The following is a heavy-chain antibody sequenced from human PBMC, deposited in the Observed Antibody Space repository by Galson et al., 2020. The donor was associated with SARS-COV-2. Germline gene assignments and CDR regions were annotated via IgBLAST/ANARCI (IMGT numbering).Heavy chain of an antibody. J-gene: IGHJ4*02. V-gene: IGHV3-7*03. D-gene: IGHD6-19*01. CDR1: GFSISSYW. CDR3: ARESYDSGWFDY. Sequence: GGSLRLSCAASGFSISSYWMTWVRQAPGKGLEWVANIKQDGSDKYYVDSVKGRFTISRDNAKNSLYLHMNSLRAEDTAVYYCARESYDSGWFDYWGQGTLVTVSS. CDR2: IKQDGSDK.